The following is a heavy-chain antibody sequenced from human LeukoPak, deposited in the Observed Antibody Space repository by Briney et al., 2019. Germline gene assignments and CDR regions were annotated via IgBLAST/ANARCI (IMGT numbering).Heavy chain of an antibody. Sequence: GGSLRLSCAASGFTFTDAWMSWVRQAPGKGLEWVGRIKGKTDGGTSDYAAPVKGRFTISRDDSKNTLFLQMNSLKIDDTAVYHCTTNRPGGWFGELAVWGQGTRSPSPQ. D-gene: IGHD3-10*01. CDR2: IKGKTDGGTS. CDR1: GFTFTDAW. CDR3: TTNRPGGWFGELAV. J-gene: IGHJ6*01. V-gene: IGHV3-15*01.